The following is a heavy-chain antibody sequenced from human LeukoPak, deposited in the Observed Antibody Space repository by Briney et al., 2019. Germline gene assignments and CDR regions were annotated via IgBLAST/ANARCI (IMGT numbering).Heavy chain of an antibody. V-gene: IGHV1-8*01. CDR3: ARWSGIAAAYDP. Sequence: GASVKVSCKASGYTFTSYDINWVRQATGQGLEWMGWMNPNSGNTGYAQKFQGRVTMTRNTSISTAYMELSSLRSEDTAVYYCARWSGIAAAYDPWGQGTLVTVSS. J-gene: IGHJ5*02. D-gene: IGHD6-13*01. CDR1: GYTFTSYD. CDR2: MNPNSGNT.